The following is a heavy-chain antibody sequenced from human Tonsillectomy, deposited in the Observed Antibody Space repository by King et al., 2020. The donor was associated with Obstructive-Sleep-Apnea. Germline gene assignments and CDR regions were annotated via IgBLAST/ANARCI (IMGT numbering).Heavy chain of an antibody. CDR2: MFTSGST. D-gene: IGHD3-9*01. CDR3: ARDVPYDWLVPYYYYGMDV. V-gene: IGHV4-4*07. CDR1: GGSISSYS. J-gene: IGHJ6*02. Sequence: VQLQQSGPGLVKPSETLSLTCTVSGGSISSYSWAWIRQPAGVGLEWIGRMFTSGSTTWYSSLKSRVTMSVDTSKNPFSLKLSSVTAADTAVYYCARDVPYDWLVPYYYYGMDVWGQGTTVTVSS.